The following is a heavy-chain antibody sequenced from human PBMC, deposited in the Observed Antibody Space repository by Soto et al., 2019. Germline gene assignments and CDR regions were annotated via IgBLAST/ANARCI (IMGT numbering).Heavy chain of an antibody. Sequence: GGALRLSCAISGFSVSSNYLSWVRQAPGKGLEWVSVHYSGGSTYYADSVQGRFTISRDKSNNTLYLQMRRVRAEDTAVYFCARHRHPRGTVGATSPLDPWGQGTQVTVSS. V-gene: IGHV3-53*01. CDR2: HYSGGST. CDR3: ARHRHPRGTVGATSPLDP. J-gene: IGHJ5*02. CDR1: GFSVSSNY. D-gene: IGHD1-26*01.